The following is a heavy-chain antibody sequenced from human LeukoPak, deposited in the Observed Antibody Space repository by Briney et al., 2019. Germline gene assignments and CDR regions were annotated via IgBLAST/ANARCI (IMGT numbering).Heavy chain of an antibody. D-gene: IGHD3-10*01. J-gene: IGHJ6*02. CDR1: GFSLTTIGMC. Sequence: SGPALVKPTQTLTLTCSFSGFSLTTIGMCVSWIRQPPGKALEWLARIDWDEDKFYNTSLKTRLTISKDTSKNQVVLTMTNMDPVDTATYYCARMIRGTCGLGSKDRLCNYAMDVWGQGTTVAVS. CDR2: IDWDEDK. V-gene: IGHV2-70*17. CDR3: ARMIRGTCGLGSKDRLCNYAMDV.